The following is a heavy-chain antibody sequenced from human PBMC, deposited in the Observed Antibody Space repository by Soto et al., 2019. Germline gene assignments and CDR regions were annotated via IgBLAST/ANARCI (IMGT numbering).Heavy chain of an antibody. CDR1: GFTFTSSA. V-gene: IGHV1-58*01. CDR2: IVVGSGNT. CDR3: AAQSSPYYYYYGMDV. D-gene: IGHD6-6*01. Sequence: GASVKVSCKASGFTFTSSAVQWVRQARGQRLEWIGWIVVGSGNTNYAQKFQERVTITRDMSTSTAYMELSSLRSEDTAVYYCAAQSSPYYYYYGMDVWGQGTTVTVSS. J-gene: IGHJ6*02.